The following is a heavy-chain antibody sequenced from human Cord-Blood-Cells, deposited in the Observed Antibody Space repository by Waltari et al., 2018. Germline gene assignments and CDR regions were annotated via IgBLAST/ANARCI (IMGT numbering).Heavy chain of an antibody. CDR1: GGSFSGYY. V-gene: IGHV4-34*01. J-gene: IGHJ1*01. CDR3: ARGWGIGSSWYWGAEYFQH. D-gene: IGHD6-13*01. CDR2: INHSGST. Sequence: QVQLQQWGAGLLKPSETLSLTCAVYGGSFSGYYWSWIRQPPGKGLEWIGEINHSGSTNYNPSLKSRVTISVDTSKNQFSLKLSSGTAADTAVYYCARGWGIGSSWYWGAEYFQHWGQGTLVTVSS.